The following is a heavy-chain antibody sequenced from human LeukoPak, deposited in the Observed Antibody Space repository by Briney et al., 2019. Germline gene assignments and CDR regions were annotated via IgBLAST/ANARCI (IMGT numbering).Heavy chain of an antibody. CDR1: GGSFSGYY. V-gene: IGHV4-34*01. CDR2: INHRGST. J-gene: IGHJ4*02. CDR3: NGYCSSTSCYGGGY. Sequence: ASETLSLTCAVDGGSFSGYYWSWIRQPPGKGLEWIGEINHRGSTNYNPSIKSRVTISVDTSKNQFSLKLSSVTAADTAVYYCNGYCSSTSCYGGGYWGQGTLVTVSS. D-gene: IGHD2-2*03.